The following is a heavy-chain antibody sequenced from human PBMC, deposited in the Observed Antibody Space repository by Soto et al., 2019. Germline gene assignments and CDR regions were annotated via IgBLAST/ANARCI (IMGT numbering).Heavy chain of an antibody. Sequence: ASVKVSCKASGYTFTGYYMHWVRQAPGQGLEWMGWINPNSGGTNYAQKFQGRVTMTRDTSISTAYMELSRLRSDGTAVYYCAKLMTTFPSFDYWGQGTLVTVSS. J-gene: IGHJ4*02. CDR2: INPNSGGT. CDR1: GYTFTGYY. V-gene: IGHV1-2*02. CDR3: AKLMTTFPSFDY. D-gene: IGHD3-16*01.